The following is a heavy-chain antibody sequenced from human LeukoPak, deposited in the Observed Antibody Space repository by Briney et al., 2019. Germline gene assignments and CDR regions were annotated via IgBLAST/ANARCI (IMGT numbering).Heavy chain of an antibody. J-gene: IGHJ4*02. V-gene: IGHV4-59*01. CDR2: IYYSGST. CDR1: DVSIRSYY. D-gene: IGHD5-12*01. Sequence: SETLSLTCTISDVSIRSYYWSWIRQPPGKGLEWIGYIYYSGSTNQNPSLKSRVSISVDTSKNQFSLKLSSVTAADTAVYYCAGDKSGYAGFGYWGQGTLVTVSS. CDR3: AGDKSGYAGFGY.